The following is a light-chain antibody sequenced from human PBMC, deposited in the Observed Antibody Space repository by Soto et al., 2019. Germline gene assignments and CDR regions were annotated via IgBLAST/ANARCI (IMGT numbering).Light chain of an antibody. Sequence: DIQMTQSPSSLSASVGDRVTITCRASQSISSYLNWYQQKPGQAPNLLIYAASSLHSGVPSRFSGSGSGTDFTLTISRLQPEDFATYYCQQSYSTPTFGGGTKVEIK. J-gene: IGKJ4*01. CDR3: QQSYSTPT. CDR2: AAS. V-gene: IGKV1-39*01. CDR1: QSISSY.